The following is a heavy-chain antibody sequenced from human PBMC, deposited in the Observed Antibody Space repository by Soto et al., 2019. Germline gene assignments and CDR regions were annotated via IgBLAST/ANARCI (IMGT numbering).Heavy chain of an antibody. D-gene: IGHD6-6*01. Sequence: GGSLRLSCAASGFTFDYYTMHWVRQAPGKGLEWVSLISWDGGSTYYADSVKGRFTISRDNSKNSLYLQMNSLRTEDTALYYCAKGPQSSSETYYYYGMDVWGQGTTVTVSS. CDR1: GFTFDYYT. CDR2: ISWDGGST. V-gene: IGHV3-43*01. CDR3: AKGPQSSSETYYYYGMDV. J-gene: IGHJ6*02.